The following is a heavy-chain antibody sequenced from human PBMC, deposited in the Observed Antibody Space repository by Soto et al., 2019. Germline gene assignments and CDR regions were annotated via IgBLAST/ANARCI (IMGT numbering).Heavy chain of an antibody. CDR3: ARDFKPVPERSPVNWFDP. CDR2: IYYSGST. J-gene: IGHJ5*02. CDR1: GGSISSYY. D-gene: IGHD1-1*01. V-gene: IGHV4-59*01. Sequence: PSETLSLTCTVSGGSISSYYWGWIRQPPGKGLEWIGYIYYSGSTNYNPSLKSRVTISVDTSKNQFSLKLSSVTAADTAVYYCARDFKPVPERSPVNWFDPWGQGTLVTVSS.